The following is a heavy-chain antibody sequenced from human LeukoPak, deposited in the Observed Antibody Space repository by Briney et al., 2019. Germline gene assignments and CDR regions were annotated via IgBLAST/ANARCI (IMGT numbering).Heavy chain of an antibody. CDR3: ARVGYDYVWGSYRTRYFDY. D-gene: IGHD3-16*02. J-gene: IGHJ4*02. CDR1: GFTFSSYS. Sequence: PGGSLRPSCAASGFTFSSYSMNWVRQAPGKGLEWVSYISSSSSTIYYADSVKGRFTISRDNAKNSLYLQMNSLRAEDTAVYYCARVGYDYVWGSYRTRYFDYWGQGTLVTVSS. CDR2: ISSSSSTI. V-gene: IGHV3-48*01.